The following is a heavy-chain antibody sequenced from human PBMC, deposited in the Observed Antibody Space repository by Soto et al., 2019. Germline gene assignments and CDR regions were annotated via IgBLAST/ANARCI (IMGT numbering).Heavy chain of an antibody. D-gene: IGHD1-26*01. CDR2: IKPDGSDK. CDR1: GFSFSTYW. Sequence: PGGSLRLSCAASGFSFSTYWMRWVRQAPGKGLQWVATIKPDGSDKYYLDSVEGRFTISRDNAKKTLLLQMNSLTAEDTAVYYCASGGWETPIWGQGTLVTVPS. J-gene: IGHJ4*02. CDR3: ASGGWETPI. V-gene: IGHV3-7*03.